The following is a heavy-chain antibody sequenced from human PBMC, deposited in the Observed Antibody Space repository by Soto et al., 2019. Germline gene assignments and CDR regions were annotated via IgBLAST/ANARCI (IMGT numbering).Heavy chain of an antibody. J-gene: IGHJ4*02. CDR1: GFSFSSYS. CDR2: ISGSSSAM. V-gene: IGHV3-48*01. CDR3: ARDKDYAFDN. D-gene: IGHD4-17*01. Sequence: VQLVESGGGLVQPGGSLTLSCAASGFSFSSYSMNWVRQAPGKGLEWVSYISGSSSAMWYTDSVKGRFTISRDNAKNSLYLQMHSLRAEDTAVYYCARDKDYAFDNWGQGTLVTVSS.